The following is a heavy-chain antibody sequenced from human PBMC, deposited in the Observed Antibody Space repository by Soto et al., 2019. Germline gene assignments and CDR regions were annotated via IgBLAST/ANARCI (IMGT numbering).Heavy chain of an antibody. CDR2: IIPALGTA. V-gene: IGHV1-69*08. Sequence: QDQLVQSGAEVKKPGSSVKVSCKASGGTFSSHTFSWVRQAPGQGLEGMGRIIPALGTATYAQKFQGRVTITADESATPVYMVLNSLRSEDTAVYYCARPDFGDYGYFDLWGRGTLVTVSS. CDR3: ARPDFGDYGYFDL. D-gene: IGHD4-17*01. J-gene: IGHJ2*01. CDR1: GGTFSSHT.